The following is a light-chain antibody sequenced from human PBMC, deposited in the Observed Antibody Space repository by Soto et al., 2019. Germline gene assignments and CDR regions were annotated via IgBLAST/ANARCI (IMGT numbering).Light chain of an antibody. V-gene: IGLV1-47*01. CDR1: SSNIGSNY. CDR2: RND. CDR3: ASWDDTLTGLL. J-gene: IGLJ2*01. Sequence: QSVLTQPPSASGTPGQRVNISCSGSSSNIGSNYVYWYQQLPGTAPKLLIYRNDQRPSGVPDRFSGSKSGTSASLAIIGLRSEDEAQYHCASWDDTLTGLLFGGGTELTVL.